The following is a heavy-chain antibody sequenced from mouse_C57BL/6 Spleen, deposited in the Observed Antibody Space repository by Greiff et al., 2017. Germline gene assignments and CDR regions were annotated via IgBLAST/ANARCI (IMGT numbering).Heavy chain of an antibody. V-gene: IGHV3-6*01. CDR2: ISYDGSN. CDR1: GYSITSGYY. Sequence: ESGPGLVKPSQSLSLTCSVTGYSITSGYYWNWIRQFPGNKLEWMGYISYDGSNNYNPSLKNRISITRDTSKNQFFLKLNSVTTEDTATYYCALYSKTFDYWGQGTTLTVSS. J-gene: IGHJ2*01. D-gene: IGHD2-12*01. CDR3: ALYSKTFDY.